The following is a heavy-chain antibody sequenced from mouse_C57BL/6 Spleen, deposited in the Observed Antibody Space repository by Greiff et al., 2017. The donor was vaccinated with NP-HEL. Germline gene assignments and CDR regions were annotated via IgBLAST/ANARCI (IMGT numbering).Heavy chain of an antibody. V-gene: IGHV14-4*01. J-gene: IGHJ2*01. Sequence: VQLKESGAELVRPGASVKLSCTASGFNIKDDYMHWVKQRPEQGLEWIGWIDPENGDTEYASKFQGKATITADTSSNTAYLQLSSLTSEDTAVYYCTTRDYGSSPFDYWGQGTTLTVSS. CDR3: TTRDYGSSPFDY. D-gene: IGHD1-1*01. CDR1: GFNIKDDY. CDR2: IDPENGDT.